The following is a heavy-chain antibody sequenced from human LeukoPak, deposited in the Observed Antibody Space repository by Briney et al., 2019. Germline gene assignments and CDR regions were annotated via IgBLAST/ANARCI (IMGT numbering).Heavy chain of an antibody. CDR2: IYHSGST. CDR1: GGSISSGGYS. J-gene: IGHJ5*02. CDR3: ARLGYCSSTSCSSNWFDP. V-gene: IGHV4-30-2*01. Sequence: SQTLSLTCAVSGGSISSGGYSWSWIRQPPGKGLEWIGYIYHSGSTYYNPSLKSQVTISVDRSKNQFSLKLSSVTAADTAVYYCARLGYCSSTSCSSNWFDPWGQGTLVTVSS. D-gene: IGHD2-2*01.